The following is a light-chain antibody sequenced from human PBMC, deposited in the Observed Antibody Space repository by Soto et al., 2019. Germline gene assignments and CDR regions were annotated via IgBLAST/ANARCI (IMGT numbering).Light chain of an antibody. V-gene: IGKV1-27*01. CDR3: EQHTCAPRT. CDR2: AAS. J-gene: IGKJ1*01. CDR1: QIISTY. Sequence: EIRMIPNPWTISVSGRSIVISTRRASQIISTYFAWYQQKSGKVTRLLIYAASTLPSGVPSRFSGTGSGTAFTLTISTLQSEEAAISYCEQHTCAPRTFGQGTKVDIK.